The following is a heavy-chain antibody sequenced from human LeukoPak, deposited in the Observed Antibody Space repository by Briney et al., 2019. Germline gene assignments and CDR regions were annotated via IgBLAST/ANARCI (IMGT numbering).Heavy chain of an antibody. D-gene: IGHD6-13*01. V-gene: IGHV3-30-3*01. CDR1: GFTFSSYA. Sequence: GGSLRLSCAASGFTFSSYAMHWVRQAPGKGLEWVAVISYDGSNKYYADSVKGRFTISRDNSKNTLYLQMSSLRAEDTAVYYCARSRVLSAAGNLWGQGTLVTVSS. J-gene: IGHJ4*02. CDR3: ARSRVLSAAGNL. CDR2: ISYDGSNK.